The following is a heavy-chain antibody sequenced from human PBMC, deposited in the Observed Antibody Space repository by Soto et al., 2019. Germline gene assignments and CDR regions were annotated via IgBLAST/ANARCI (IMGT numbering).Heavy chain of an antibody. CDR3: TKDGDSAEYGV. J-gene: IGHJ4*02. Sequence: SVKVSCKASGDTFGRNAIHWVRQAPGQGPEWMGGIIPMFPTTNYAQKFKGRLTIYADESTGTAYMEMTSLTSEDTAVYYCTKDGDSAEYGVWGQGARVTVS. D-gene: IGHD2-21*01. CDR2: IIPMFPTT. CDR1: GDTFGRNA. V-gene: IGHV1-69*13.